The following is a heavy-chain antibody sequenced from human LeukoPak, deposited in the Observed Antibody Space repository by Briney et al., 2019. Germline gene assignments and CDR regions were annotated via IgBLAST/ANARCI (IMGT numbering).Heavy chain of an antibody. CDR3: ARDGSYDILTGYYPNWFDP. D-gene: IGHD3-9*01. J-gene: IGHJ5*02. CDR2: IIPIFGTA. Sequence: SAKVSCKASGGTFSSYAISWVRQAPGQGLEWMGGIIPIFGTANYAQKFQGRVTITTDESTSTAYMELSSLRSEDTAVYYCARDGSYDILTGYYPNWFDPWGQGTLVTVSS. CDR1: GGTFSSYA. V-gene: IGHV1-69*05.